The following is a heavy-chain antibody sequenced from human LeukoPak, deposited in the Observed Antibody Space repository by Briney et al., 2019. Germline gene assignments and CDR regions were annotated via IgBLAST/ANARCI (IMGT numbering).Heavy chain of an antibody. CDR3: ASPDAAGPSSWCDAFDI. CDR2: ISSSGSTI. J-gene: IGHJ3*02. CDR1: GFTFSSYE. D-gene: IGHD6-13*01. V-gene: IGHV3-48*03. Sequence: GGSLRLSCAASGFTFSSYEMNWVRQAPGKGLEWVSYISSSGSTIYYADSVKGRFTISRDNAKNSLYLQMNSLRAEDTAVYYCASPDAAGPSSWCDAFDIWGQGTMVTVSS.